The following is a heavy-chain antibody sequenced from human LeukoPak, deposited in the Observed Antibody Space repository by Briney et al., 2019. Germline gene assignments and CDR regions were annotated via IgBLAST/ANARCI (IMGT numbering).Heavy chain of an antibody. CDR1: GFTFSNAW. Sequence: GGSLRLSCAASGFTFSNAWMSWVRQAPGKGLEWVGRIKSKTDGGTTDYAAPVKGRFTISRDDSKNTLYLQMNSLKTEDTAVYYCTSGGYCSSTSCYGENWGQGTLVTVSS. CDR2: IKSKTDGGTT. CDR3: TSGGYCSSTSCYGEN. V-gene: IGHV3-15*01. D-gene: IGHD2-2*01. J-gene: IGHJ4*02.